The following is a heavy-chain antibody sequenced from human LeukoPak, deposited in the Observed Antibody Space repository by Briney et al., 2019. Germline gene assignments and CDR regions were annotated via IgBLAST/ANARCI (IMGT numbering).Heavy chain of an antibody. V-gene: IGHV4-30-2*01. CDR2: IYHSGST. Sequence: SETLSLTCTVSGGSISSGGYYWSWIRQPPGKGLEWIGYIYHSGSTYYNPSLKSRVTISVDRSKNQFSLKLSSVTAADTAVYYCARHSGFGEFSLWGQGTLVTVSS. CDR3: ARHSGFGEFSL. D-gene: IGHD3-10*01. J-gene: IGHJ4*02. CDR1: GGSISSGGYY.